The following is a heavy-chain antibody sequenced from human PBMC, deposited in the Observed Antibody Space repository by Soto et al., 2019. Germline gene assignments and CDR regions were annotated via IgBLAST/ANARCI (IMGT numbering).Heavy chain of an antibody. CDR3: ARRPMVGPVAENAFDI. Sequence: QLLLQESGPGLVKSSETLSLTCSVSGGSISSSSYDWNWIRQSPGKGLEWIGSVYYSGTTHYNPSLKRRVTISVDTYNQFSLKLSSVTAADTAYYFCARRPMVGPVAENAFDIWGQGTRVTVSS. D-gene: IGHD6-19*01. V-gene: IGHV4-39*01. CDR2: VYYSGTT. J-gene: IGHJ3*02. CDR1: GGSISSSSYD.